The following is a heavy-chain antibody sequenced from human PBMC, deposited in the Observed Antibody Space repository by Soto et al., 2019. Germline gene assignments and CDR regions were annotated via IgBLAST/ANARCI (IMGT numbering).Heavy chain of an antibody. CDR3: ASDEGITTLGVYSMYYSGMDV. CDR2: ISTDNGNT. Sequence: RASVKVSCKASGYTFTSSGISWVRQAPGQGLEWMGWISTDNGNTNYAQHLQGRVSMTTDTSTSTAYMDLRSLRSDDTAVYYCASDEGITTLGVYSMYYSGMDVWCQGTTVTVSS. J-gene: IGHJ6*02. CDR1: GYTFTSSG. D-gene: IGHD3-3*01. V-gene: IGHV1-18*01.